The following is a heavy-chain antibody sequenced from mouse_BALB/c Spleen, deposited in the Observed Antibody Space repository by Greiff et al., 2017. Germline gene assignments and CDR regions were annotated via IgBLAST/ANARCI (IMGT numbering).Heavy chain of an antibody. V-gene: IGHV5-6-3*01. CDR3: ARGGSNSFDY. CDR1: GFTFSSYG. Sequence: DVKLVESGGGLVQPGGSLKLSCAASGFTFSSYGMSWVRQTPDKRLELVATINSNGGSTYYPDSVKGRFTISRDNAKNTLYLQMSSLKSEDTAMYYCARGGSNSFDYWGQGTTLTVSS. CDR2: INSNGGST. J-gene: IGHJ2*01.